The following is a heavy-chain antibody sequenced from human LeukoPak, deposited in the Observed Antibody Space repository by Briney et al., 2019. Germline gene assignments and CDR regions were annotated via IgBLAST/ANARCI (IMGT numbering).Heavy chain of an antibody. V-gene: IGHV3-21*01. CDR2: ISSSSSYI. Sequence: GGSLRLSCAASGFTFSSYSMNWVRQAPGKGLEWVSSISSSSSYIYYADSVKGRFTISRDNAKNSLYLQMNSLRAEDTAVYYCASAMTTATLFDYWGQGTLVTVSS. CDR1: GFTFSSYS. J-gene: IGHJ4*02. D-gene: IGHD4-17*01. CDR3: ASAMTTATLFDY.